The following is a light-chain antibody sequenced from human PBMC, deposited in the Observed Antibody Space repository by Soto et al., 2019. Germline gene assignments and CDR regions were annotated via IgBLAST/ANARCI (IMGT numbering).Light chain of an antibody. CDR1: RDIRSY. CDR3: QQHNAHPWT. V-gene: IGKV1-9*01. J-gene: IGKJ1*01. Sequence: DIQLTQSPSFLSASVGDRITITCRASRDIRSYLVWYQQRPGTAPKVLISRASRLHTGVPSRVSGSGSGTEFTLTITSLEPEDFATYYCQQHNAHPWTFGQGTNVEI. CDR2: RAS.